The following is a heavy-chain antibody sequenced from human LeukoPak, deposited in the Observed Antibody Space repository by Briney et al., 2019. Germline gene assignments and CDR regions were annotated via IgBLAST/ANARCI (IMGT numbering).Heavy chain of an antibody. V-gene: IGHV3-64*01. D-gene: IGHD5-12*01. CDR1: GFTFSSYA. J-gene: IGHJ4*02. CDR2: ISSNGGST. CDR3: ARVGGYSGYDY. Sequence: GGSLRLSCAASGFTFSSYAMHWVRQAPGKGLEYVSAISSNGGSTYYANSVKGRFTISRDNSKNTLYLQMGSLRAEDMAVYYCARVGGYSGYDYWGQGTLVTVSS.